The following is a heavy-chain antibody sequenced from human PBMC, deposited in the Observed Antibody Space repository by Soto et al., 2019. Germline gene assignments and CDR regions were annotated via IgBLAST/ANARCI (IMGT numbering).Heavy chain of an antibody. Sequence: VKVSCKASGYTFTGYSIHWVRQAPGQRLEWMGWINTGNGDTKSSQNFQGRVAFTRDTSASTAYMELSSLRSEDTAVYYCAKDSSWADYWGQGTLVTVSS. CDR1: GYTFTGYS. CDR3: AKDSSWADY. CDR2: INTGNGDT. D-gene: IGHD6-13*01. V-gene: IGHV1-3*04. J-gene: IGHJ4*02.